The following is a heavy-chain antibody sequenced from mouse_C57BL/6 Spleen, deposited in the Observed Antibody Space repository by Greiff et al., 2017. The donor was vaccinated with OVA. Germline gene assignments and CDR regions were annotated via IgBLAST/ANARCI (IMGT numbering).Heavy chain of an antibody. CDR2: ISYDGSN. Sequence: EVQLQQSGPGLVKPSQSLSLTCSVTGYSITSGYYWNWIRQFPGNKLEWMGYISYDGSNNYNPSLKNRISITRDTSKNQFFLKLNSVTTEDTATYYCARGVYDGYSYAMDYWGQGTSVTVSS. D-gene: IGHD2-3*01. CDR3: ARGVYDGYSYAMDY. V-gene: IGHV3-6*01. CDR1: GYSITSGYY. J-gene: IGHJ4*01.